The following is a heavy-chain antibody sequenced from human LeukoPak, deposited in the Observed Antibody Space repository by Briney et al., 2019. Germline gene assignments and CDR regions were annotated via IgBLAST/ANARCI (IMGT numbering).Heavy chain of an antibody. CDR2: IYYSGNT. D-gene: IGHD1-26*01. V-gene: IGHV4-59*01. CDR1: GGSISTYY. J-gene: IGHJ3*02. Sequence: SETLSLTCTVSGGSISTYYWSWIRQPPRKGLEWIGYIYYSGNTNYNPSLKSRVIISVDTSKNELSLNLSSVTAADTAVYYCAREFKVGASRFDAFDIWGQGTMVTVSS. CDR3: AREFKVGASRFDAFDI.